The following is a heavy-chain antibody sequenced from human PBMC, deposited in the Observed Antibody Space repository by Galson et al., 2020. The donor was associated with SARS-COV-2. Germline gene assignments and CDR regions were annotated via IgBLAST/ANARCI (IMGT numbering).Heavy chain of an antibody. CDR2: INPYSGDT. CDR3: ASGDYGVS. Sequence: ASVKVSCKASGFTFTDYYMNWVRQAPGQGLEWVGWINPYSGDTDQAQSFQGRVTMTSDTTINTAYMELSSLRSDDTAIYYCASGDYGVSWGQGTPITVSS. D-gene: IGHD4-17*01. J-gene: IGHJ1*01. CDR1: GFTFTDYY. V-gene: IGHV1-2*02.